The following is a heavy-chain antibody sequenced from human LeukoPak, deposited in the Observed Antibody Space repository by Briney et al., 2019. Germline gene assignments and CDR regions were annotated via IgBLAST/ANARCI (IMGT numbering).Heavy chain of an antibody. CDR1: GFTFDDYW. D-gene: IGHD5-18*01. J-gene: IGHJ4*02. V-gene: IGHV3-7*01. CDR3: ARDLSGIAGYTYGRGIDY. Sequence: GGSLRLSCGASGFTFDDYWMSWVRQAPGQGLEWVANINQDGSEKYYLDSAKGRFTISRDNAKTSLYLQMNSLRAEDTAVYYCARDLSGIAGYTYGRGIDYWGQGTRVTVSS. CDR2: INQDGSEK.